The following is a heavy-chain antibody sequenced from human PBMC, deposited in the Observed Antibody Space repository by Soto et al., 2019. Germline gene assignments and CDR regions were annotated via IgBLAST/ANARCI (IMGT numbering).Heavy chain of an antibody. J-gene: IGHJ4*02. V-gene: IGHV1-18*01. CDR3: ARTGFYYYGSGSPVAVDY. CDR2: ISAYNGNT. Sequence: QVQLVQSGAEVKKPGASVKVSCKASGYTFTSYGISWVRQAPGQGLEWMGWISAYNGNTNYAQKLHGRGTKTTDTSTTTAYMELRSLRSDDTAVYYCARTGFYYYGSGSPVAVDYWGQGTLVTVSS. D-gene: IGHD3-10*01. CDR1: GYTFTSYG.